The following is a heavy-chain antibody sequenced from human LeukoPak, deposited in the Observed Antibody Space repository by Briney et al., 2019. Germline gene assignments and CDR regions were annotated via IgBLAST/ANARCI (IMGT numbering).Heavy chain of an antibody. CDR1: GFTFSSYS. CDR3: ARGPTMTTLDY. Sequence: GGSLRLSCAASGFTFSSYSMNWVRQAPGKGLEWVSSISGSSSYIYYADSVKGRFTISRDNAKNSLYLQMNSLRAEDTAVYYCARGPTMTTLDYWGQGTLVTVSS. V-gene: IGHV3-21*01. D-gene: IGHD4-17*01. J-gene: IGHJ4*02. CDR2: ISGSSSYI.